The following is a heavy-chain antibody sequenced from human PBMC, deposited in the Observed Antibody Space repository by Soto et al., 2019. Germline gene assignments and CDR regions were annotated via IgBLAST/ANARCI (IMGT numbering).Heavy chain of an antibody. V-gene: IGHV1-18*01. CDR2: ITTDKGKT. Sequence: EASVKVFCKTSGYTFTSYGISWVRQAPGQGLEWMGWITTDKGKTTYAQKFQGRVTMTTDTSTSTGYMDLRILNSDDTAVYDRAARSPALAYWGQGSLVPASS. CDR1: GYTFTSYG. J-gene: IGHJ4*02. D-gene: IGHD3-3*02. CDR3: AARSPALAY.